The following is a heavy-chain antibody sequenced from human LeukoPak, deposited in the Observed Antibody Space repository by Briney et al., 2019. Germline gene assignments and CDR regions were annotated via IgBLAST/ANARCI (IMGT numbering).Heavy chain of an antibody. CDR3: ARTYSYWSGYPTLGY. CDR1: GYTFTSYD. J-gene: IGHJ4*02. V-gene: IGHV1-8*03. Sequence: GASVKVSCKASGYTFTSYDINWVRQATGQGLEWMGWMNPKSGNTGYAQKFQGGVTITRNTSISTAYMELSSLRSEDTAVYYCARTYSYWSGYPTLGYWGQGTLVTVSS. D-gene: IGHD3-3*01. CDR2: MNPKSGNT.